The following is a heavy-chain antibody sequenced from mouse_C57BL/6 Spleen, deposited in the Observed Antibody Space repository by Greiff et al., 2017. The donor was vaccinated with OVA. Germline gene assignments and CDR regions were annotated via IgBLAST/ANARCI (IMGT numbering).Heavy chain of an antibody. CDR3: AGAGTRSYFDY. D-gene: IGHD4-1*01. V-gene: IGHV1-82*01. CDR2: IYPGDGDT. Sequence: QVQLQQSGPELVKPGASVKISCKASGYAFSSSWMNWVKQRPGKGLEWIGRIYPGDGDTNYNGKFKGKATLTADTSSSTAYMQLSSLTSGDSAVYCCAGAGTRSYFDYWGQGTTLTVSS. CDR1: GYAFSSSW. J-gene: IGHJ2*01.